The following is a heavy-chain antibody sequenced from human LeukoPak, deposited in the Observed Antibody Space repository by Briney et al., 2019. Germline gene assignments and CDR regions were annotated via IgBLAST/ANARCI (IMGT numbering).Heavy chain of an antibody. CDR3: AKNPRLEGWIYFDS. J-gene: IGHJ4*02. V-gene: IGHV3-23*01. CDR2: ISGSGGRI. CDR1: GFTFSSYS. Sequence: GGSLRLSCAASGFTFSSYSMSWVRQAPGRGLEWVSSISGSGGRIDYADSVKGRFTISRDNSKNTLSLQMNSLTAEDTAVYYCAKNPRLEGWIYFDSWGQGILVTVSS. D-gene: IGHD1-1*01.